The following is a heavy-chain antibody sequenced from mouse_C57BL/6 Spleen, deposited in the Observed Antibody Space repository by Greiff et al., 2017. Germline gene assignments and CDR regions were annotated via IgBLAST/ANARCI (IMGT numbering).Heavy chain of an antibody. J-gene: IGHJ2*01. D-gene: IGHD2-1*01. CDR2: IYPSDSET. Sequence: VKLQQPGAELVRPGSSVKLSCKASGYTFTSYWMDWVKQRPGQGLEWIGNIYPSDSETHYNQKFKDKATLTVDKSSSTAYMQLSSLTSEDSAVYYCARSYGNYDYWGQGTTLTVSS. CDR3: ARSYGNYDY. V-gene: IGHV1-61*01. CDR1: GYTFTSYW.